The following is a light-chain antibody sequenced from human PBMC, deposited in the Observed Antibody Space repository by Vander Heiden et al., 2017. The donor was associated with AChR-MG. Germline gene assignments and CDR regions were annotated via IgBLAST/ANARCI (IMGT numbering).Light chain of an antibody. J-gene: IGLJ1*01. Sequence: QLALTQPPSVSGPPEQPITISCTGASSDVGGYNYVSWYQQHPGKAPKLMIYDVSNRPSGVSNRFSGSKSGNTASLTISGLQAEDEADYYCSSYTSSSTLEVFGTGTKVTVL. CDR3: SSYTSSSTLEV. CDR1: SSDVGGYNY. CDR2: DVS. V-gene: IGLV2-14*03.